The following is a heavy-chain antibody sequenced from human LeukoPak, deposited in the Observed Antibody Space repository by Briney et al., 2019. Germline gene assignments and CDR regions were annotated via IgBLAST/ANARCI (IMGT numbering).Heavy chain of an antibody. CDR1: GYTFTIYY. D-gene: IGHD3-22*01. V-gene: IGHV1-46*01. CDR3: ARDYRKRHYYDSSGPFDY. CDR2: INPSGGST. J-gene: IGHJ4*02. Sequence: GASVKVSCKASGYTFTIYYMHWVRQAPGQGLEWMGIINPSGGSTSYAQKFQGRVTMTRDTSTSTVYMELSSLRSEDTAVYYCARDYRKRHYYDSSGPFDYWGQGTLVTVSS.